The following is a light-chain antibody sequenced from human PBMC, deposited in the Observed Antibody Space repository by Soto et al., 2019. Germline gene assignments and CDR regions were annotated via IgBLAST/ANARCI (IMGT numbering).Light chain of an antibody. Sequence: QSALTQPPSASGSPGQSVTISCTGTSSDVGAYNYVSWFQQHPGKAPKLMIYEVTKRPSGVPDRFSGSKSGNTASRTVSGLQTEDEADYYCSSYTGNGISTVVVGGGTKLTVL. CDR2: EVT. V-gene: IGLV2-8*01. CDR1: SSDVGAYNY. J-gene: IGLJ2*01. CDR3: SSYTGNGISTVV.